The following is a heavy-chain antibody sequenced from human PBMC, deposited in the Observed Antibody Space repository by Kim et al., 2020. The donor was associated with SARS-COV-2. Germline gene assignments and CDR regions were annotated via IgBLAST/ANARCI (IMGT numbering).Heavy chain of an antibody. CDR2: INHSGST. V-gene: IGHV4-34*01. CDR3: ARDRAIGYVAQWLTRGKYYFDY. Sequence: SETLSLTCAVYGGSFSGYYWSWIRQPPGKGLEWIGEINHSGSTNYNPSLKSRVTISVDTSKNQFSLKLSSVTAADTAVYYCARDRAIGYVAQWLTRGKYYFDYWGQGTLVTVSS. J-gene: IGHJ4*02. CDR1: GGSFSGYY. D-gene: IGHD6-19*01.